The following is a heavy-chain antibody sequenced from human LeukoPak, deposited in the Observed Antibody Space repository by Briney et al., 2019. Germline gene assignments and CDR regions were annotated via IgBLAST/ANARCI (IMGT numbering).Heavy chain of an antibody. Sequence: SETLSLTCTVSGGSISSYYWSWIRQPPGKGLEWIGYIYYSGSTNYNPSLKSRVTISVDTSKNQFSLKLSSVTAADTAVYYCARQVVAAGIVFVYWGQGTLVTVSS. CDR1: GGSISSYY. V-gene: IGHV4-59*08. CDR3: ARQVVAAGIVFVY. J-gene: IGHJ4*02. D-gene: IGHD6-13*01. CDR2: IYYSGST.